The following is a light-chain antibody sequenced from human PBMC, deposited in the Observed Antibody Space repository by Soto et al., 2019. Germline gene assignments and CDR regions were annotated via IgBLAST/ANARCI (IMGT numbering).Light chain of an antibody. CDR2: GAS. J-gene: IGKJ2*02. CDR1: QRISSY. V-gene: IGKV1-39*01. CDR3: QQSYSAPRT. Sequence: IQMTQSPSSLSASVGDRVTIICRATQRISSYLNWYQQKPGKAPKLLIYGASSLQSGVPSRFSGSGSGTEFTLTISSLQPEDSATYYCQQSYSAPRTFGQGTKLEIK.